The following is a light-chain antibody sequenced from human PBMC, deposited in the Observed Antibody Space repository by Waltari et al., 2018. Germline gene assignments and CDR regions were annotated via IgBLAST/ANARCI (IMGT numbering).Light chain of an antibody. Sequence: IVLTQSPDTLSLSPGQRATLSCRASQTINNNFLVWYQQKPVQAPRLLIHGAYSRATGFPDMVSGSGSGTDFTLTISRLEPEDVAVYYCQQYDGSILTFGGGTKVEI. J-gene: IGKJ4*01. CDR1: QTINNNF. CDR3: QQYDGSILT. V-gene: IGKV3-20*01. CDR2: GAY.